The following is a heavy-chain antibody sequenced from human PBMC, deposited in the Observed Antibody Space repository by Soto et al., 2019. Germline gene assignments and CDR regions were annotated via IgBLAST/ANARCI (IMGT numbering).Heavy chain of an antibody. J-gene: IGHJ2*01. Sequence: QVQLQESGPGLVKPSQTLSLTCTVSGGSISSGDYYWSWIRQPPGKGLEWIGYIYYSGSTYYNPSLKSRVPLSVDTSKNQSSLKLSSVTAADTAVYYCAREPTLYGDHRYFDLWGRGTLVTVSS. CDR1: GGSISSGDYY. D-gene: IGHD4-17*01. CDR2: IYYSGST. V-gene: IGHV4-30-4*01. CDR3: AREPTLYGDHRYFDL.